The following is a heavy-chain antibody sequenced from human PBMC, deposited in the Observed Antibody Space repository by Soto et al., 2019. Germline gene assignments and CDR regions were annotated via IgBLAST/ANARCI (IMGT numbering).Heavy chain of an antibody. CDR3: AKEGDGYSSSWYYFDY. D-gene: IGHD6-13*01. CDR1: GFTFSSYA. J-gene: IGHJ4*02. V-gene: IGHV3-23*01. CDR2: ISGSGGST. Sequence: GGSLRLSCAASGFTFSSYAMSWVRQAPGKGLEWVSAISGSGGSTYYADSVKGRFTISRDNSKNTLYLQMNSLRAEDTAVYYCAKEGDGYSSSWYYFDYWGQGTLVTVSS.